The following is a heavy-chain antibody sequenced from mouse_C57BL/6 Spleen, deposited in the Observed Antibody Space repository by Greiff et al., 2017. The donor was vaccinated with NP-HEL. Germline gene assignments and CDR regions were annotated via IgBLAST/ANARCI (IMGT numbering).Heavy chain of an antibody. V-gene: IGHV1-15*01. CDR2: IDPETGGT. CDR1: GYTFTDYE. J-gene: IGHJ2*01. Sequence: QVHVKQSGAELVRPGASVTLSCKASGYTFTDYEMHWVKQTPVHGLEWIGAIDPETGGTAYNQKFKGKAILTADKSSSTAYMELRSLTSEDSAVYYCTRPHPFDYWGQGTTLTVSS. CDR3: TRPHPFDY.